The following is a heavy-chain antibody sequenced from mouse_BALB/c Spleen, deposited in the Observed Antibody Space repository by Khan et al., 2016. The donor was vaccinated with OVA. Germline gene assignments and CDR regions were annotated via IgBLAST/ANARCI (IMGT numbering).Heavy chain of an antibody. CDR3: ARGGQRGDFNN. CDR1: GYTFINYW. CDR2: INPSTGYT. J-gene: IGHJ2*01. V-gene: IGHV1-7*01. Sequence: QVQLQQPGAELAKPGASVKMSCKASGYTFINYWILWVKQRPGQGLEWIGYINPSTGYTEYNQNFKDKATLTADKSSSTAYMQLSSLTSEDSAVYYGARGGQRGDFNNWGKGTTLTVSS.